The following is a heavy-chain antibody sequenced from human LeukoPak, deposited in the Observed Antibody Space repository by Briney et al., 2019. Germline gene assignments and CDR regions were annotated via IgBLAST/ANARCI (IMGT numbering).Heavy chain of an antibody. J-gene: IGHJ5*02. V-gene: IGHV4-39*01. CDR2: IYYSGTT. CDR1: GGSVSSSDFN. CDR3: ARRQYGSGWYGDGEWFWFAP. D-gene: IGHD6-19*01. Sequence: KPSETLSLTCTVSGGSVSSSDFNWGWIRQPPGKGLEWIGTIYYSGTTYYNPSLGSRVAISVDTSKNQFSLDLNSVTAADTAVNYCARRQYGSGWYGDGEWFWFAPWGQGTLVIVSS.